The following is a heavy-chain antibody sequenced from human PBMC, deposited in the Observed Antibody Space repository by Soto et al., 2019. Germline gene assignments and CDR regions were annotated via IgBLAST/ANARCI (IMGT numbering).Heavy chain of an antibody. CDR3: TRYGEDSVLDS. J-gene: IGHJ4*02. V-gene: IGHV3-73*01. Sequence: GGSLRLSCAASGFTFSAFTIHWVRQASGKGLEWVGRITSKTNNYATVYAASVKGRFTFSRDDSKNTAYPQMSSLKTEDTAVYYCTRYGEDSVLDSWGQGTLVTVSS. CDR1: GFTFSAFT. D-gene: IGHD3-10*01. CDR2: ITSKTNNYAT.